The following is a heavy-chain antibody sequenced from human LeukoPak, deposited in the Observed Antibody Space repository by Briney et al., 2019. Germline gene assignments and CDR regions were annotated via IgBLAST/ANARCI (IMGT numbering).Heavy chain of an antibody. D-gene: IGHD2-15*01. V-gene: IGHV3-11*01. CDR3: ARVGVYCSGGSCYLGYFQH. CDR1: GFTFSDYY. CDR2: ISSSGSTI. Sequence: GGSLRLSCAASGFTFSDYYMSWIRQAPGKGLEWVSYISSSGSTIYYADSVKGRFTISRDNAKNSLYLQMNSLRAEDTAVYYCARVGVYCSGGSCYLGYFQHWGQGTLATVSS. J-gene: IGHJ1*01.